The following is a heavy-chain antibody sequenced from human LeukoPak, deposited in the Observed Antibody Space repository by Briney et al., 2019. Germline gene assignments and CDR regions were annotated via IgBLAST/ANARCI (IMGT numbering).Heavy chain of an antibody. CDR3: ASRTRRAMVRGVIITSFDY. Sequence: SETLSLTCTVSGGSISTANYYWGWIRQPPGKGLEWIGNIFYSGSTYYSPSLKSRVTISVDTSKNQFSLKLSSVTAADTAVYYCASRTRRAMVRGVIITSFDYWGQGTLVTVSS. V-gene: IGHV4-39*07. J-gene: IGHJ4*02. CDR1: GGSISTANYY. D-gene: IGHD3-10*01. CDR2: IFYSGST.